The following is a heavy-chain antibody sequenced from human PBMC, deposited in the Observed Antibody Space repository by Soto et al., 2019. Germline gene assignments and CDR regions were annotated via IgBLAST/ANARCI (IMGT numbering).Heavy chain of an antibody. CDR3: ARGVTIFVQTPYNLFDL. CDR2: INPNSGGT. CDR1: GYSITVYY. Sequence: VKGSRTASGYSITVYYIRWVRKATEQGLEWMGWINPNSGGTNYAQKFQGWVTMTRDTSISTAYMELSMLRSDDTAVYYCARGVTIFVQTPYNLFDLLGKGSLVTV. V-gene: IGHV1-2*04. J-gene: IGHJ5*01. D-gene: IGHD3-3*01.